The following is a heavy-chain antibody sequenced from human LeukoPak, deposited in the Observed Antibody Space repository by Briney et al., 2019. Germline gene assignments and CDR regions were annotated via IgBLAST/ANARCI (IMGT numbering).Heavy chain of an antibody. D-gene: IGHD4-17*01. V-gene: IGHV3-30*02. CDR3: AKDSATVTPHYYYYYYMDV. CDR1: GFTFSSYG. J-gene: IGHJ6*03. CDR2: IRYDGSNK. Sequence: PGGSLRLSCAASGFTFSSYGMHWVRQAPGMGLEWVAFIRYDGSNKYYADSVKGRFTISRDNSKNTLYLQMNSLRAEDTAVYYCAKDSATVTPHYYYYYYMDVWGKGTTVTVSS.